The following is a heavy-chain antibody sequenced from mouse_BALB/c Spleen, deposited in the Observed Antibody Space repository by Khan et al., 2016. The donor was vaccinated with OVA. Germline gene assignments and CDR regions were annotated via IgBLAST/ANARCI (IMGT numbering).Heavy chain of an antibody. V-gene: IGHV2-2*02. CDR3: ARNYDYDEGLAY. D-gene: IGHD2-4*01. J-gene: IGHJ3*01. CDR2: IWSGGST. CDR1: GFSLTTYG. Sequence: QVQLKESGPGLVQPSQSLSITCTVSGFSLTTYGVHWVRQSPGKGLEWLGVIWSGGSTDYTAAFISRLSISKDSSKSQVFFKMNILQVNDTAIYYCARNYDYDEGLAYWGQGTLVTVSA.